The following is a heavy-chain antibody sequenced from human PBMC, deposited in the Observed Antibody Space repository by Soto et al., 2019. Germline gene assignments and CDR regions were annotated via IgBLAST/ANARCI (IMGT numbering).Heavy chain of an antibody. D-gene: IGHD4-17*01. Sequence: QVQLVQSGAEVKKPGASVKVSCKASGYTFTSYDINWVRQATGQGLEYLGLMNPNSGNTGYVQKFQGRVTMTRDTPIRTRYMELSSLRSEDTALYYCARGIKYGDSSRWFDPWGQGTLLSVSS. CDR1: GYTFTSYD. J-gene: IGHJ5*02. CDR2: MNPNSGNT. CDR3: ARGIKYGDSSRWFDP. V-gene: IGHV1-8*01.